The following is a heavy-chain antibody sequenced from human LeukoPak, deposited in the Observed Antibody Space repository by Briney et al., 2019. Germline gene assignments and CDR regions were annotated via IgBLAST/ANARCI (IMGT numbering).Heavy chain of an antibody. CDR1: GVSINSNTYS. D-gene: IGHD3-22*01. J-gene: IGHJ4*02. CDR2: ISYTGNT. V-gene: IGHV4-39*01. CDR3: ARHFGYDDTSDYQGVPDY. Sequence: SETLSLTCTVSGVSINSNTYSWGWIRQPPGEGLEWIGTISYTGNTYYNSSLKSRLTISVDTSKTQFSLKLSSVTAADTAVYYCARHFGYDDTSDYQGVPDYWGQGSLVTVSS.